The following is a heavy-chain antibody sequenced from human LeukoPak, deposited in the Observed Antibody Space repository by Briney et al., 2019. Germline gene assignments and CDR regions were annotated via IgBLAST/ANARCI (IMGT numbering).Heavy chain of an antibody. CDR1: GFTFRSYW. CDR2: INTDGTNT. D-gene: IGHD1-26*01. CDR3: ARGYSGTYRVDY. V-gene: IGHV3-74*03. J-gene: IGHJ4*02. Sequence: GGSLRLSCAASGFTFRSYWMHWVRQVPGKGLVWVSRINTDGTNTTYADSVKGRFTMSRDNAKSRLYLLMNSLRAEDTAVYYCARGYSGTYRVDYWGQGTLVTVSS.